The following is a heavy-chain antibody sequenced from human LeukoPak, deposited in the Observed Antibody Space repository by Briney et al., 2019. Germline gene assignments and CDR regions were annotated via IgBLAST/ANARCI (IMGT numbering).Heavy chain of an antibody. CDR3: ARKRPNYSDAFDI. Sequence: GGSLRLSCAASGFTFSSYAMHWVRQAPGKGLEWVAVISYDGSNKYYADSVKGRFTISRDNSKNTLYLQMNSLRAEDTAVYYCARKRPNYSDAFDIWGQGTMVAVSS. J-gene: IGHJ3*02. D-gene: IGHD5-24*01. CDR1: GFTFSSYA. V-gene: IGHV3-30*04. CDR2: ISYDGSNK.